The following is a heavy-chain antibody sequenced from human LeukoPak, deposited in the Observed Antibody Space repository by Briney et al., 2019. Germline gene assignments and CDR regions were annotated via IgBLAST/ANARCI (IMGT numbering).Heavy chain of an antibody. Sequence: PGGSLRLSCAASGFTFSSYWMSWVRQAPGKGLEWIGYIYYSGSTNYNPSLKSRVTISVDTSKNQFSLKLSSVTAADTAVYYCAGSTAAGTWFDPWGQGTLVTVSS. CDR2: IYYSGST. V-gene: IGHV4-59*08. J-gene: IGHJ5*02. CDR3: AGSTAAGTWFDP. CDR1: GFTFSSYW. D-gene: IGHD6-13*01.